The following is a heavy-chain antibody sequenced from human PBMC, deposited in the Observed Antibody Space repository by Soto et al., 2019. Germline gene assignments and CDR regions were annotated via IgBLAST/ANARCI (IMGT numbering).Heavy chain of an antibody. CDR3: ARDYQVVRGVTEQVGPGGDY. J-gene: IGHJ4*02. CDR2: IYSGGST. D-gene: IGHD3-10*01. V-gene: IGHV3-53*01. Sequence: GGSLRLSCAASGFTVSSNYMSWVRQAPGKGLEWVSVIYSGGSTYYADSVKGRFTISRDNSKNTLYLQMNSLRAEDTAVYYCARDYQVVRGVTEQVGPGGDYWGQGTLVTVSS. CDR1: GFTVSSNY.